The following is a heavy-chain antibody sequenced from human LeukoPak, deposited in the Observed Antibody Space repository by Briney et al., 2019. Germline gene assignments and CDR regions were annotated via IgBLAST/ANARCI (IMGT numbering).Heavy chain of an antibody. D-gene: IGHD3-22*01. CDR3: ARARDNYDRSGFSALDY. Sequence: PGRSLRLSCAASGFTFSSYGMHWVRQAPGKGLEWVAVIWYDGSNKNYADSLKGRFTISRDNSKSTLYLQMDSLRAEDTAVYYCARARDNYDRSGFSALDYWGQGTLVTVSS. CDR2: IWYDGSNK. CDR1: GFTFSSYG. V-gene: IGHV3-33*01. J-gene: IGHJ4*02.